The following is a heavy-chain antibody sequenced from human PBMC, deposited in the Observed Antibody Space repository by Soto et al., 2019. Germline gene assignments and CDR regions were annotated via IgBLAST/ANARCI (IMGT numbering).Heavy chain of an antibody. D-gene: IGHD7-27*01. J-gene: IGHJ4*01. CDR1: GFSLSTSGVG. V-gene: IGHV2-5*02. CDR3: AHSLIPNWGSRGAFDY. Sequence: QITLKESGPPLVKPTQTLTLTCTFSGFSLSTSGVGVGWIRQPPGKALEWLALIYWDDDKLYSPSLKSRLTITKDTSKNQVVLTMTNLDPVDTATYYCAHSLIPNWGSRGAFDYWGHGTLVTVSS. CDR2: IYWDDDK.